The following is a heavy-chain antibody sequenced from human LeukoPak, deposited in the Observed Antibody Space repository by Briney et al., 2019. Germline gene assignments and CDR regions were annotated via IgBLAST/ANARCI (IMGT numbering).Heavy chain of an antibody. D-gene: IGHD3-10*01. CDR3: ARAVRGSGSFR. CDR2: IYHSGST. Sequence: SETLSLTCAVSGGSIISGDYSWSWSWIRQPPGKGLEWIGYIYHSGSTYYNPSLKSRVTMSVDRPKNQFSLKLISVTPADTAVYYCARAVRGSGSFRWGQGTLVTVSS. V-gene: IGHV4-30-2*01. CDR1: GGSIISGDYS. J-gene: IGHJ4*02.